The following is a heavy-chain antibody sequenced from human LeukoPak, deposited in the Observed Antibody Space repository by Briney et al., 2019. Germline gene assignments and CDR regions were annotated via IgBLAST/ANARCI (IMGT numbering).Heavy chain of an antibody. CDR1: GGSISSSNW. D-gene: IGHD3-22*01. CDR3: ARDVAGYYYDSSGYYYFDY. Sequence: SGTLSLTCAVSGGSISSSNWWSWVRQPPGKGLEWIGEIYHSGSTNYNPSLKSRVTISVDKSKNQFSLKLSSVTAADTAVYYCARDVAGYYYDSSGYYYFDYWGQGTLVTVSS. J-gene: IGHJ4*02. V-gene: IGHV4-4*02. CDR2: IYHSGST.